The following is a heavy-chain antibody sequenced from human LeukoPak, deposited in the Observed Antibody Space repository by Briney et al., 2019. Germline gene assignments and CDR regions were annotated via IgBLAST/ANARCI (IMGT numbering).Heavy chain of an antibody. J-gene: IGHJ4*02. CDR2: ISSSSSYI. CDR1: GFTFSSYS. V-gene: IGHV3-21*01. D-gene: IGHD1-7*01. Sequence: GGSLRLSCAASGFTFSSYSMNWVRQAPGKGLEWVSCISSSSSYIYYADSVKGRFTISRDNAKNSLYLQMNSLRVEDTAVYYCARAHNWKYGTFDYWGQGTLVTVSS. CDR3: ARAHNWKYGTFDY.